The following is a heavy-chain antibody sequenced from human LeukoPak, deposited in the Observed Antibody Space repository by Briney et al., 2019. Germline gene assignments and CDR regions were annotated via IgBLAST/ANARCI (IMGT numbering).Heavy chain of an antibody. Sequence: SETLSLTCAVYGGSFSGYYWSWIRQPPGKGLEWIGEINHSGSTNYNPSLKSRVTISVDTSKNQFSLKLSSVTAADTAVYYCARRNRYGSGSYYTPKLNWFDPWGQGTLVTVSS. D-gene: IGHD3-10*01. J-gene: IGHJ5*02. V-gene: IGHV4-34*01. CDR2: INHSGST. CDR1: GGSFSGYY. CDR3: ARRNRYGSGSYYTPKLNWFDP.